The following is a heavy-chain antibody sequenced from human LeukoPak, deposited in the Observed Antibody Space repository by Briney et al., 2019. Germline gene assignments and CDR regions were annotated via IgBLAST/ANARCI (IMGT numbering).Heavy chain of an antibody. D-gene: IGHD3-16*01. J-gene: IGHJ6*03. V-gene: IGHV3-48*01. Sequence: TGGSLRLSCVASGFTFSSYSMNWVRQAPGKGLELVSYISGSSGTIYCADSVKGRFTISRDNAKNSLYLQMNSLRAEDTAVYYCARRSEFGVLYYMDIWGKGTTVTVSS. CDR1: GFTFSSYS. CDR2: ISGSSGTI. CDR3: ARRSEFGVLYYMDI.